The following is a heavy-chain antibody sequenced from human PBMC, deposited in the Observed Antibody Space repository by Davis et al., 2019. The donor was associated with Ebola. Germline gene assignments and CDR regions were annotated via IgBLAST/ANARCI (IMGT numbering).Heavy chain of an antibody. J-gene: IGHJ4*02. CDR3: ARGPRTIFGVVSFDY. V-gene: IGHV4-59*01. D-gene: IGHD3-3*01. Sequence: PSETLSLTCTVSGGSISSYYWSWIRQPPGKGLEWIGYIYYSGSTNYNPSLKSRVTISVDTSKKQFSLKLSSVTAADTAVYYCARGPRTIFGVVSFDYWGQGTLVTVSS. CDR1: GGSISSYY. CDR2: IYYSGST.